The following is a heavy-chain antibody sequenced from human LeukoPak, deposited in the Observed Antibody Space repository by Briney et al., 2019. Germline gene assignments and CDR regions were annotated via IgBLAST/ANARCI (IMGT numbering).Heavy chain of an antibody. CDR3: AREGVRIRGYSYGHGRGGVYFQH. D-gene: IGHD5-18*01. CDR2: INHSGST. J-gene: IGHJ1*01. V-gene: IGHV4-34*01. Sequence: SETLSLTCAVYGGSFSGYYWSWIRQPPGKGLEWIGEINHSGSTNYNPSLKSRVTISVNTSKNQFSLKLSSVTAADTAVYYCAREGVRIRGYSYGHGRGGVYFQHWGQGTLVTVSS. CDR1: GGSFSGYY.